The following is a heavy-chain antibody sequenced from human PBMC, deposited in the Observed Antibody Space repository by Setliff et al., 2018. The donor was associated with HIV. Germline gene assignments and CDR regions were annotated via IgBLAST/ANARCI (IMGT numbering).Heavy chain of an antibody. CDR3: ARISVASRYNSDMDV. CDR1: GFIFSTYG. Sequence: GSLKISCEASGFIFSTYGMHWVRQAPGKGLEWVAFIRSDETNKYYSDSVKGRFTISRDTSKNTLFLQINSLRPEDTAVYYCARISVASRYNSDMDVWGKGTTVTVSS. CDR2: IRSDETNK. D-gene: IGHD5-12*01. J-gene: IGHJ6*03. V-gene: IGHV3-30*02.